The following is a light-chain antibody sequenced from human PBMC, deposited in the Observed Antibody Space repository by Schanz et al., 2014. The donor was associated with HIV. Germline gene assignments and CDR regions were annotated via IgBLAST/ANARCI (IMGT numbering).Light chain of an antibody. Sequence: SYELTQPPSVSVAPGKTARITCGGNNIGSKSVHWYQQKPGQAPVLVIYYDSDRPSGIPERFSGSKSGNTASLTVSGLQAEDEAEYYCSSYAGDSKLIFGGGTKLTVL. J-gene: IGLJ2*01. CDR1: NIGSKS. V-gene: IGLV3-21*01. CDR3: SSYAGDSKLI. CDR2: YDS.